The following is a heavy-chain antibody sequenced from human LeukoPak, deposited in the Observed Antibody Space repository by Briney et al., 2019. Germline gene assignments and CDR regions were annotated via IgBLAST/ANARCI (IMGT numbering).Heavy chain of an antibody. Sequence: ASVKVSCKASGYTFTIYDINWVRQATGQGLEWMGWMNPNSGNTGYAQKFQGRVTMTRNTSISTAYMELSSLRSEDTAVYYCARRKFGYDDAFDIWGQGTMVTVSS. CDR2: MNPNSGNT. CDR1: GYTFTIYD. V-gene: IGHV1-8*01. D-gene: IGHD5-12*01. CDR3: ARRKFGYDDAFDI. J-gene: IGHJ3*02.